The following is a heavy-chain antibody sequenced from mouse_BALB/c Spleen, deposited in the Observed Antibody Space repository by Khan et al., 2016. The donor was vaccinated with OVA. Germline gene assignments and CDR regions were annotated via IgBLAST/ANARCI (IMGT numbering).Heavy chain of an antibody. CDR1: GFNIKDTY. CDR2: IAPANGNT. J-gene: IGHJ1*01. Sequence: EVQLQQSGAELVKPGASVKLSCTASGFNIKDTYLHWVKQRPEQGLEWIGRIAPANGNTQYDPKFQGKATITSDTSSDTSYLLPNSLTSEATAVYYCARPSCDTRDFEVWGAGTTVTVSS. V-gene: IGHV14-3*02. CDR3: ARPSCDTRDFEV. D-gene: IGHD2-13*01.